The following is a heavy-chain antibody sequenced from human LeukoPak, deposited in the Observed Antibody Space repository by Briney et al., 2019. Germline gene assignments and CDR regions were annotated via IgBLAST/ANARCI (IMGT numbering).Heavy chain of an antibody. D-gene: IGHD3-16*01. J-gene: IGHJ6*03. CDR1: NGPINTYQ. Sequence: SETLSLTCTVSNGPINTYQWSWIRQPPGKGLEWIGNIHYSGSANYNPSLKSRVTISVDTSKNQFSLKVSSVTAADTAVYYCARVKDPGGYYYYYYMDIWGKGNTVTVSS. CDR2: IHYSGSA. V-gene: IGHV4-59*12. CDR3: ARVKDPGGYYYYYYMDI.